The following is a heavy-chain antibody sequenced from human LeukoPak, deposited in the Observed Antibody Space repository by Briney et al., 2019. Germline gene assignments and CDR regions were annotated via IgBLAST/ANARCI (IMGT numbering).Heavy chain of an antibody. D-gene: IGHD6-13*01. CDR1: GYTFTSYG. J-gene: IGHJ4*02. CDR3: ARGGRASIAAAGPRDY. CDR2: ISAYNGNT. Sequence: ASVKVSCKASGYTFTSYGISWVRQAPGQGLEWMGWISAYNGNTNYAQKLQGRVTMTTDTSTSTAYMELRSLRSDATAVYYCARGGRASIAAAGPRDYWGQGTLVTVSS. V-gene: IGHV1-18*04.